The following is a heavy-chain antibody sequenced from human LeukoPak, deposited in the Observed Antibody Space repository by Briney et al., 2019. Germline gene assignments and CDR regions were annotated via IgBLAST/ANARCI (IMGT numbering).Heavy chain of an antibody. J-gene: IGHJ4*02. D-gene: IGHD4-17*01. CDR1: GDSISSYY. CDR3: AREREGDYPRSYFDY. V-gene: IGHV4-59*01. Sequence: SETLSLTCTVSGDSISSYYWSWIRQPPGKGLEWIGYIYHSGSTNYNPSLKSRVTISVDTSKNQFSLKLSSVTAADTAVYYCAREREGDYPRSYFDYWGQGTLVTVSS. CDR2: IYHSGST.